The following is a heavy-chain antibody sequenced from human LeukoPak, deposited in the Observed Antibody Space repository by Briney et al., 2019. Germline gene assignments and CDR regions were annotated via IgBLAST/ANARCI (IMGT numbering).Heavy chain of an antibody. CDR1: GFTFSIYE. Sequence: GGSLRLSCAASGFTFSIYEMNWVRQTPGKGLEWVSYISSTGSTIYYADSVKGRFTMSRDNAKNSLFLQMNSLRAEDAAVYYCARGTDSTLFDYWGQGTLVTVSS. CDR2: ISSTGSTI. D-gene: IGHD2-2*01. CDR3: ARGTDSTLFDY. J-gene: IGHJ4*02. V-gene: IGHV3-48*03.